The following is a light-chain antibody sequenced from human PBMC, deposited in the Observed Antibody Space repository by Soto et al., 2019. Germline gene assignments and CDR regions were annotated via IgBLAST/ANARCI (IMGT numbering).Light chain of an antibody. J-gene: IGKJ3*01. CDR2: AAS. CDR3: QQINSYPPF. V-gene: IGKV1-9*01. Sequence: DIQLTQSPSFLSASVGDRVTITCRASQGISSYLAWYQQKPGKAPKLLIYAASTLQSGVPSRFSGSGSGTEFTLKISSLQPEDFATYYCQQINSYPPFFGPGTKVNIK. CDR1: QGISSY.